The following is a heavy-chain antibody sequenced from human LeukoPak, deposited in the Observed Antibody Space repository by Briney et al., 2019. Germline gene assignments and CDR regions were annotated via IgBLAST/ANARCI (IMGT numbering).Heavy chain of an antibody. Sequence: SQTLSLTCTVSGGSISRGDYYWSWIRQPPGKGLEWIGYIYYSGSTYYNPSLKSRVTISVDTSKNQFSLKLSSVTAADTAVYYCARAKEGADYYYYYGMDVWGQGTTVTVSS. CDR1: GGSISRGDYY. CDR2: IYYSGST. V-gene: IGHV4-30-4*01. J-gene: IGHJ6*02. D-gene: IGHD1-26*01. CDR3: ARAKEGADYYYYYGMDV.